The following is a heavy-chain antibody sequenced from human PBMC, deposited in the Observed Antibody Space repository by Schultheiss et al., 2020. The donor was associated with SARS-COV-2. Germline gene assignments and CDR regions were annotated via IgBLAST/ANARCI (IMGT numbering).Heavy chain of an antibody. J-gene: IGHJ4*02. D-gene: IGHD3-10*01. Sequence: GGSLRLSCTASGFTFGDYAMSWVRQAPGKGLEWVGFIRSKAYGGTTEYAASVKGRFTISRDDSKSIAYLQMNSLKTEDTALYYCTRVDYYGPDYWGQGTLVTVSS. CDR1: GFTFGDYA. CDR3: TRVDYYGPDY. V-gene: IGHV3-49*04. CDR2: IRSKAYGGTT.